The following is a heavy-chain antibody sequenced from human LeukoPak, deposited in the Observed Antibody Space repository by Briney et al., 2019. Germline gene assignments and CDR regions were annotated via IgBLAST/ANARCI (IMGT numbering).Heavy chain of an antibody. Sequence: PSETLSLTCTVSGGSIGSYYWSWIRQPPGKGLEWIGYIYYSGSTNYNPSLKSRVTISVDTSKNQFSLKLSSVTAADTAVYYCAIGYCSSTSCYDYWGQGTLVTVSS. D-gene: IGHD2-2*01. CDR2: IYYSGST. CDR3: AIGYCSSTSCYDY. V-gene: IGHV4-59*01. CDR1: GGSIGSYY. J-gene: IGHJ4*02.